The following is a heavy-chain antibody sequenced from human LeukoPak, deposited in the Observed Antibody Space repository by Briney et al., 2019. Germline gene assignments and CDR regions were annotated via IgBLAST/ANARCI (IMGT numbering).Heavy chain of an antibody. CDR2: ISSSSSYI. CDR3: ARDYDEDYGMDV. J-gene: IGHJ6*02. Sequence: PGGSLRLSCAASGFTFSSYSMNWVRQAPGKGLEWVSSISSSSSYIYYADSVKGRFTISRDNAKNSLYLQMNSLRAEDTAVYYCARDYDEDYGMDVWGQGTTVTVSS. V-gene: IGHV3-21*01. CDR1: GFTFSSYS. D-gene: IGHD3-16*01.